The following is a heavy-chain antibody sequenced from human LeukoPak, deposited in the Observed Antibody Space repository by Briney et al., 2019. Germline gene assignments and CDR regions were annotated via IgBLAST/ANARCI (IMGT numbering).Heavy chain of an antibody. CDR1: GLTFSDYY. CDR2: ISSTSSYT. CDR3: ARDAKRKYSSSWYGGTFDY. V-gene: IGHV3-11*05. J-gene: IGHJ4*02. Sequence: PGGSLRPSCAASGLTFSDYYMRWIRQAPGKGLEWVSYISSTSSYTNYADSVKGRFTISRDNAKNSLYLQMNSLRAEDTAVYYCARDAKRKYSSSWYGGTFDYWGQGTLVTVSS. D-gene: IGHD6-13*01.